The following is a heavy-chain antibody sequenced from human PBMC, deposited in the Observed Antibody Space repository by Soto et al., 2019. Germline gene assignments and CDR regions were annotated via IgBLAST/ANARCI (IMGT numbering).Heavy chain of an antibody. J-gene: IGHJ3*02. V-gene: IGHV4-59*08. CDR1: GGSISSYY. CDR2: IYYSGST. Sequence: QVQLQESGPGLVKPSETLSLTCTVSGGSISSYYWSWIRQPPGKGLEWIGYIYYSGSTNYNPSLKSRVTISVDTSKNQFSLKLSSVTAADTAVYYCARRRDGYNDAFDILGQGTMVTVSS. D-gene: IGHD5-12*01. CDR3: ARRRDGYNDAFDI.